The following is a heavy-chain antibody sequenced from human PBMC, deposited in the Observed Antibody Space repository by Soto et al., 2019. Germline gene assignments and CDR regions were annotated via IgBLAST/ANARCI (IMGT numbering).Heavy chain of an antibody. CDR1: GVMFTDYA. Sequence: GGSLRLSWVAAGVMFTDYAMRWVRQGPGKGLEWVAGISFSGDNTNYADSVKGRFITSRDNSKNTLYLLMNRLRTEDIGIYYCAKIALVGSFGFELARDYWGQGILVTVSS. CDR2: ISFSGDNT. J-gene: IGHJ4*02. V-gene: IGHV3-23*01. CDR3: AKIALVGSFGFELARDY. D-gene: IGHD2-8*02.